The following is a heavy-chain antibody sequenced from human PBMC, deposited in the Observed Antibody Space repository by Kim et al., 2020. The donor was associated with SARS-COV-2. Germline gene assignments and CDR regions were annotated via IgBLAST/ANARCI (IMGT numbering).Heavy chain of an antibody. J-gene: IGHJ4*02. V-gene: IGHV3-11*06. CDR1: GFTFSDYY. CDR3: ARESGLYGPVNDFDY. D-gene: IGHD1-1*01. CDR2: ISSSSSYT. Sequence: GGSLRLSCAASGFTFSDYYMSWIRQAPGKGLEWVSYISSSSSYTNYADSVKGRFTISRDNAKNSLYLQMNSLRAEDTAVYYCARESGLYGPVNDFDYWGQGTLVTVSS.